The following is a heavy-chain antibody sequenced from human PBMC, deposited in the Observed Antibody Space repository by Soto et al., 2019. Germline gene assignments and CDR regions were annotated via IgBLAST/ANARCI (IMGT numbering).Heavy chain of an antibody. CDR3: ARGVELLWFGELGSLRGWFDP. J-gene: IGHJ5*02. CDR1: GGSISSYY. Sequence: SETLSLTCTVSGGSISSYYWSWIRQPPGKGLEWIGYIYYSGSTNYNPSLKSRVTISVDTSKNQFSLKLSSVTAADTAVYYCARGVELLWFGELGSLRGWFDPWGQGTLVTVSS. D-gene: IGHD3-10*01. V-gene: IGHV4-59*01. CDR2: IYYSGST.